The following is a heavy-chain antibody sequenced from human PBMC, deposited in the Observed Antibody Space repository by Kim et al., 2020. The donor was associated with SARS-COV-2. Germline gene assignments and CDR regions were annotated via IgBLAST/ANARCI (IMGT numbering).Heavy chain of an antibody. Sequence: SETLSLTCTVSGGSISSYYWSWIRQPPGKGLEWIGYIYYSGSTNYNPSLKSRVTISVDTSKNQFSLKLSSVTAADTAVYYCARFGAARLFDYWGQGTLVTVSS. V-gene: IGHV4-59*01. CDR2: IYYSGST. CDR1: GGSISSYY. D-gene: IGHD6-6*01. J-gene: IGHJ4*02. CDR3: ARFGAARLFDY.